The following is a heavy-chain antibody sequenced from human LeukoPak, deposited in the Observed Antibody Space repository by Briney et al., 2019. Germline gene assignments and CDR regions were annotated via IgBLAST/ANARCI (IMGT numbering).Heavy chain of an antibody. V-gene: IGHV3-23*01. CDR3: ATVAYCGGDCYSTYFDY. D-gene: IGHD2-21*01. CDR1: GFTFSSYA. CDR2: ISGSGGST. Sequence: GGSLRLSCAASGFTFSSYAMSWVRQAPGKGLEWVSGISGSGGSTHYADSVKGRFTISRDNSKNTLYPQMNSLRVEDTAVYYCATVAYCGGDCYSTYFDYWGQGTLVTVSS. J-gene: IGHJ4*02.